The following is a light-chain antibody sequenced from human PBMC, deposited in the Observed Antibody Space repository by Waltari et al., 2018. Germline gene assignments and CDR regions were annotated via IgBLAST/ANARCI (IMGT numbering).Light chain of an antibody. CDR2: VAS. CDR3: QQSYDTPRT. CDR1: QNISTY. Sequence: DFQMTQSPSSLSASVGDRVTITCRASQNISTYLNWYQQKPGKGPKLLIYVASTLQSGVPSRFSGSGSGTDFTFTISSLQLEDFATYYCQQSYDTPRTFGQGTKVEVK. J-gene: IGKJ1*01. V-gene: IGKV1-39*01.